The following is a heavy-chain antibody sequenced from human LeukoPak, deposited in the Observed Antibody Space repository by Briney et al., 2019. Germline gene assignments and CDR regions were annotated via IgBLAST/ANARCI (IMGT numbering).Heavy chain of an antibody. J-gene: IGHJ4*02. CDR2: ISYDGSNK. V-gene: IGHV3-30*03. CDR3: ARTYYDILTGYNPYFDY. D-gene: IGHD3-9*01. CDR1: GGSISTNN. Sequence: TLSLTCAVSGGSISTNNWWTWVRQPPGKGLEWVAVISYDGSNKYYADSVKGRFTISRDNAKNSLYLQMISLRAEDTAVYYCARTYYDILTGYNPYFDYWGQGTLVTVSS.